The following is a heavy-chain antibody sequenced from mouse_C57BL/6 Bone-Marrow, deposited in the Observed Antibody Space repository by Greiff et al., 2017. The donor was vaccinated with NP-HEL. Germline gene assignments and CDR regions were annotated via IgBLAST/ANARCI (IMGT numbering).Heavy chain of an antibody. V-gene: IGHV1-64*01. CDR3: ARGRYYGSSYVRTWFAY. CDR2: IHPNSGST. J-gene: IGHJ3*01. CDR1: GYTFTSYW. Sequence: QVQLQQPGAELVKPGASVKLSCKASGYTFTSYWMHWVKQRPGQGLEWIGMIHPNSGSTNYNEKFKSKATLTVDKSSSTAYMQLSSLTSEDSAVYFCARGRYYGSSYVRTWFAYWGQGTLVTVSA. D-gene: IGHD1-1*01.